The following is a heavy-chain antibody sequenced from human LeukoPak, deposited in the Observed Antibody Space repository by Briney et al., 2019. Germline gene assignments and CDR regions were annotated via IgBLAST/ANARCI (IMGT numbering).Heavy chain of an antibody. Sequence: SETLSLTCAVYGESFSGYYWSWIRQLPGKGLEWIGEINQSGSTNYNPSLKSRVTISVDTSKNQFSLKLSSVTAADTAVYYCARGIGYSSSWYRRNWFDPWGQGTLVTVSS. CDR2: INQSGST. CDR1: GESFSGYY. V-gene: IGHV4-34*01. D-gene: IGHD6-13*01. J-gene: IGHJ5*02. CDR3: ARGIGYSSSWYRRNWFDP.